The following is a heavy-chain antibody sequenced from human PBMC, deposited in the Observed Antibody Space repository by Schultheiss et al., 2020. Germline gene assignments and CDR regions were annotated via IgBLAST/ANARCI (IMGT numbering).Heavy chain of an antibody. Sequence: SETLSLTCTVSGGSISSSNWWSWVRQPPGKGLEWIGYIYYSGSTYYNPSLKSRVTISVDTSKNQFSLKLSSVTAADTAVYYCAREGATGTVDFDFWGQGTLVTVSS. CDR1: GGSISSSNW. CDR3: AREGATGTVDFDF. J-gene: IGHJ4*02. V-gene: IGHV4-4*02. D-gene: IGHD1-1*01. CDR2: IYYSGST.